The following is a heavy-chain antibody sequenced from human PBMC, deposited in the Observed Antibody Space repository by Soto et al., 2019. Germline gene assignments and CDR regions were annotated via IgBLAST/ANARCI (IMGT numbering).Heavy chain of an antibody. CDR2: IYSGGST. V-gene: IGHV3-66*01. Sequence: GGSLRLSCAASGFTVSSNYMSWVRQAPGKGLEWVSVIYSGGSTYYADSVKGRFTISRDNSKNTLYLQMNSLRAEDTAVYYCAREVFLRDGDYDYYYYYMDVWGKGTTVTVSS. J-gene: IGHJ6*03. CDR3: AREVFLRDGDYDYYYYYMDV. CDR1: GFTVSSNY. D-gene: IGHD4-17*01.